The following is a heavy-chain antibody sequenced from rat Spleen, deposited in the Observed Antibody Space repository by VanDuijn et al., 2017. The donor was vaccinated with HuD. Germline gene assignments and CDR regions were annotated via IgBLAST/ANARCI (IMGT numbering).Heavy chain of an antibody. CDR3: ASNHTPITRAAILYWYFDF. Sequence: EVQLVESGGGLVQPGRSMKLSCAASGFTFSNYYMAWVRQAPTKGLEWVASISTGGGNTYYRDSVKGRFTISRDNAKSTLYLQMDSLRSEDTATYYGASNHTPITRAAILYWYFDFWGPGTMVTVSS. J-gene: IGHJ1*01. D-gene: IGHD1-2*01. CDR1: GFTFSNYY. V-gene: IGHV5-25*01. CDR2: ISTGGGNT.